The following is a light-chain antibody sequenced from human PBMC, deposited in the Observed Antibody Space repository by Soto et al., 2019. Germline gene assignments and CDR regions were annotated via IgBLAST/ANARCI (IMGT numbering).Light chain of an antibody. CDR2: GAS. CDR3: QQYNNWPPWT. J-gene: IGKJ1*01. Sequence: EIVMTQSPATLSVSPGERATLSCRASQSVSSNLAWYQQKPGQAPRLLIYGASTRATGIPARFSGSGSGTEFPLTISSLKSEDFAVYYCQQYNNWPPWTFGQVTKVEIK. CDR1: QSVSSN. V-gene: IGKV3-15*01.